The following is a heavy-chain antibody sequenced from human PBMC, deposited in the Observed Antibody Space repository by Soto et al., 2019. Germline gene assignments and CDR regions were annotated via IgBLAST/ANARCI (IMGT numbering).Heavy chain of an antibody. J-gene: IGHJ4*02. Sequence: SETLSLTCAVYGGSFTAYYWSWIRQPPGKGLEWIGEINHGGSTNYNPSLKSGVTISADKSKNQFSLKVNSVTAADTAVYYCAAAAIDFWIAFTSGKGSYTLYYWGKGTPVPVSS. D-gene: IGHD3-3*01. CDR2: INHGGST. CDR1: GGSFTAYY. V-gene: IGHV4-34*01. CDR3: AAAAIDFWIAFTSGKGSYTLYY.